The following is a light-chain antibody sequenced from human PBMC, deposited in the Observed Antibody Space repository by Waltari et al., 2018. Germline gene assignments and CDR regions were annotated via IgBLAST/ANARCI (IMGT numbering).Light chain of an antibody. V-gene: IGLV2-14*01. CDR3: SSYTSSSTYV. Sequence: QSALTQPASVSGSPGQSITISCTGTSSDVGAYNYVSWYQQHPDKVPKLMIYEVSNRPSGVSNRFSGSKSGNTASLTISGLQAEDEADYYCSSYTSSSTYVFGTGTSVTVL. CDR2: EVS. J-gene: IGLJ1*01. CDR1: SSDVGAYNY.